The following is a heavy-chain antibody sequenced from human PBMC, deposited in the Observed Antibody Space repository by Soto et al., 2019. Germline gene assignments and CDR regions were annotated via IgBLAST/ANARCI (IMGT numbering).Heavy chain of an antibody. Sequence: PGGSPRLSCAASGFTFSSYAMSWVRQAPGKGLEWVSAISGSGGSTYYADSVKGRFTISRDNSKNTLYLQMNSLRAEDTAVYYCAKDVTETRDYDFWSGPATYYYYGMDVWGQGTTVTVSS. J-gene: IGHJ6*02. CDR2: ISGSGGST. V-gene: IGHV3-23*01. CDR1: GFTFSSYA. CDR3: AKDVTETRDYDFWSGPATYYYYGMDV. D-gene: IGHD3-3*01.